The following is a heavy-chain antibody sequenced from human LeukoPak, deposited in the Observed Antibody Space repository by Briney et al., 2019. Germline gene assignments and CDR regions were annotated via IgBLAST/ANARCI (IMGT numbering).Heavy chain of an antibody. V-gene: IGHV4-39*01. D-gene: IGHD2-21*02. CDR2: IYYSGST. CDR1: GGSISSSSYY. J-gene: IGHJ3*02. Sequence: KSSETLSLTCTVSGGSISSSSYYWGWIRQPPGKGLEWIGSIYYSGSTYYNPSLKSRVTISVDTSKNQFSLKLSSVTAADTAVYYCARVASYCGGDCYLWDAFDIWGQGTMVTVSS. CDR3: ARVASYCGGDCYLWDAFDI.